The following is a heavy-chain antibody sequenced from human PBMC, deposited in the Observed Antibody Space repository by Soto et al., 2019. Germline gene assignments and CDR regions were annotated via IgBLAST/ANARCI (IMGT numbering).Heavy chain of an antibody. J-gene: IGHJ4*02. CDR3: AREGRGDGYHFPRGFLDY. CDR2: IIPIFGTA. Sequence: ASVKVSCKASGGTFSSYAISWVRQAPGQGLEWMGGIIPIFGTANYAQKFQGRVTITADESTSTAYMELSSLRSEDTAVYYCAREGRGDGYHFPRGFLDYWGQGTLVTVSS. V-gene: IGHV1-69*13. D-gene: IGHD5-12*01. CDR1: GGTFSSYA.